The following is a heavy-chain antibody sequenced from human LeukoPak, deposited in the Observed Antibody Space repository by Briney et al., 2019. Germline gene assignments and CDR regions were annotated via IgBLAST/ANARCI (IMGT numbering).Heavy chain of an antibody. CDR1: GFTFSRYS. J-gene: IGHJ4*02. D-gene: IGHD2-2*01. CDR3: ARDPPLGYCSSSSCPHLDY. CDR2: ISSSSSFI. Sequence: KPGGSLRLSCAASGFTFSRYSMNWVRQAPGKGLEWVSSISSSSSFIYYADSVKGRFTISRDNAKNSLYLQMNSLSAEDTAVYYCARDPPLGYCSSSSCPHLDYWGQGTLVTVSS. V-gene: IGHV3-21*01.